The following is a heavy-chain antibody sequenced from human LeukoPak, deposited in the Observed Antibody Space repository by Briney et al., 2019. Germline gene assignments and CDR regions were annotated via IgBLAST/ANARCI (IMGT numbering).Heavy chain of an antibody. CDR3: ARRYVTSWFDP. V-gene: IGHV4-4*09. CDR1: GGSFSGYY. CDR2: IYTSART. Sequence: PSDTLSLTCAVYGGSFSGYYWIWIRQPPGKGLEWIGYIYTSARTNYHPSLKSRVTISVDTSKNQFSLKLSSVTAADTAVYYCARRYVTSWFDPWGQGTLVTVPS. J-gene: IGHJ5*02. D-gene: IGHD1-14*01.